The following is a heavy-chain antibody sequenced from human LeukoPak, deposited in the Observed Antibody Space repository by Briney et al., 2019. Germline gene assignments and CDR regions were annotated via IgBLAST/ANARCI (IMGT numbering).Heavy chain of an antibody. V-gene: IGHV3-23*01. CDR1: GFMFNNYV. D-gene: IGHD5/OR15-5a*01. Sequence: GGSLRLSCAASGFMFNNYVMSWVRQAPGKDLEWVSTITGGGDDTYSADSVKGRFTTSRDNSKNTLSLQMHSLRVEDTAVYYCAKGVRLSSNYYIDVGGKGTTVTVSS. CDR2: ITGGGDDT. J-gene: IGHJ6*03. CDR3: AKGVRLSSNYYIDV.